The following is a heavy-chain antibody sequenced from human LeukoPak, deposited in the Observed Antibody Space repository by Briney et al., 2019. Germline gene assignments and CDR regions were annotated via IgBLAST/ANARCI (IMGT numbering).Heavy chain of an antibody. Sequence: SETLSLTCTVPGFSLSNGFLWGWFRRPPGKGLEWIGTIHYPDSNYYSPSLNSRLTTSMDTSTNRFSLKLSSVTAADTALYYCARGRGGRVGTRWPHDTRQDYWGQGILVTVSS. D-gene: IGHD1-7*01. CDR2: IHYPDSN. V-gene: IGHV4-38-2*02. CDR1: GFSLSNGFL. J-gene: IGHJ4*02. CDR3: ARGRGGRVGTRWPHDTRQDY.